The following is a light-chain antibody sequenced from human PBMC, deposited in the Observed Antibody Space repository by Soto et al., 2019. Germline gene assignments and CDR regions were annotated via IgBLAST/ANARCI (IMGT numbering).Light chain of an antibody. CDR1: CSDIGAYNR. Sequence: QSALTPTPSMSGSPGQSVAISCTGTCSDIGAYNRVSWYQQPPGTAPKLMIYDVNNRPSGVPDRFSGSKSGNTASLTISGLQAGDEADYYCSSFTSSNTYVFGTGTKVTVL. CDR3: SSFTSSNTYV. CDR2: DVN. V-gene: IGLV2-18*02. J-gene: IGLJ1*01.